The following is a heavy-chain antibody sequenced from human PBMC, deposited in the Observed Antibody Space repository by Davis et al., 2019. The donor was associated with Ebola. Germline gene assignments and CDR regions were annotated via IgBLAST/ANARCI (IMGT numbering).Heavy chain of an antibody. CDR2: INHSGST. CDR3: ARAAAIAVAGTGNDY. J-gene: IGHJ4*02. V-gene: IGHV4-34*01. D-gene: IGHD6-19*01. CDR1: GGSFSGYY. Sequence: SETLSLTCAVYGGSFSGYYWSWIRQPPGKGLEWIGEINHSGSTNYNPSLKSRITISVDTSKNQFSLKLSSVTAADTAVYYCARAAAIAVAGTGNDYWGQGTLVTVSS.